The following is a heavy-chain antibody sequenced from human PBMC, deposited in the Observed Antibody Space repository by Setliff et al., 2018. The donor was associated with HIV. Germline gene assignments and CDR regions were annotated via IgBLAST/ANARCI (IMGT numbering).Heavy chain of an antibody. J-gene: IGHJ3*02. D-gene: IGHD3-10*01. CDR2: ISGSGSST. Sequence: LRLSCVGSGFTFSSYAMSWVCQAPGKGLEWVSAISGSGSSTHYADSVKGRFTISRDNSKTRLNLQMNSLRAEDTAVYYCAREGFLDAFDIWGQGTMVTVSS. V-gene: IGHV3-23*01. CDR1: GFTFSSYA. CDR3: AREGFLDAFDI.